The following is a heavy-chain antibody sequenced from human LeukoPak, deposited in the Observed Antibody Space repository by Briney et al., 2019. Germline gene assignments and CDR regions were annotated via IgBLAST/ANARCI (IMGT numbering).Heavy chain of an antibody. J-gene: IGHJ5*02. CDR2: INPNSGGT. CDR3: ARGGGSYSLSGWFDP. CDR1: GYTFTGYY. Sequence: ASVKVSCKASGYTFTGYYMHWVRQAPGQGLEWMGWINPNSGGTNYAQKFQGRVTMTRDTSISTAYMELSRLRSDDTAVYYCARGGGSYSLSGWFDPWGQGTLVTVSS. V-gene: IGHV1-2*02. D-gene: IGHD1-26*01.